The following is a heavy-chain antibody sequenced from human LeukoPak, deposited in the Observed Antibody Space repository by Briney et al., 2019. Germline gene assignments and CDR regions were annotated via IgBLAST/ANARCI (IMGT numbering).Heavy chain of an antibody. J-gene: IGHJ4*02. Sequence: GGSLRLSCAASGFTFSSYGMHWVRQAPGKGLERVAVISYDGSNKYYADSVKGRFTISRDNSKNTLYLQMNSLRAEDTAVYYCARENDQGFDYWGQGTLVTVSS. CDR2: ISYDGSNK. CDR3: ARENDQGFDY. D-gene: IGHD3-16*01. V-gene: IGHV3-30*03. CDR1: GFTFSSYG.